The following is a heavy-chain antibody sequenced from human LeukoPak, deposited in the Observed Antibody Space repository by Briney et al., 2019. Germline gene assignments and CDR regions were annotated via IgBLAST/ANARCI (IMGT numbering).Heavy chain of an antibody. CDR1: GYTYTSYG. V-gene: IGHV1-18*01. Sequence: GASVKVSCKASGYTYTSYGISWVRQAPGQALEWMGWISAYNGNTKYAQKLQGRVTMTTDTSTSTAYMELRSLRSDDTPVYCCARGNYYDRTASGYWGQGTLVTVSS. CDR3: ARGNYYDRTASGY. J-gene: IGHJ4*02. CDR2: ISAYNGNT. D-gene: IGHD3-22*01.